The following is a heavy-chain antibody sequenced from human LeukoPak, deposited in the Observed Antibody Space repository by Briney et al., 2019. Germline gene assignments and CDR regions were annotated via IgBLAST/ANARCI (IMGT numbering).Heavy chain of an antibody. D-gene: IGHD3-9*01. Sequence: PSETLSLTCAVSGGSISSSNWWSWVRQPPGKGLEWIGEIYHSGSTNYNPSLKSRVTISVDKSKNQFSLKLSSVTAADTAVYYCARGALRYFDWLPPGGMDVWGQGTTVTVSS. V-gene: IGHV4-4*02. CDR3: ARGALRYFDWLPPGGMDV. CDR1: GGSISSSNW. CDR2: IYHSGST. J-gene: IGHJ6*02.